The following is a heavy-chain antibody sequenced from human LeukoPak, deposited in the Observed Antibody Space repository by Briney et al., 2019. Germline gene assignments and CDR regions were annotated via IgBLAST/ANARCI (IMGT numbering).Heavy chain of an antibody. D-gene: IGHD3-9*01. CDR2: FDPEDGET. V-gene: IGHV1-24*01. CDR3: ATASRYFDWPSSSA. Sequence: ASVKVSCKVSGYTLTELSMHWVRQAPGKGLEWMGGFDPEDGETIYAQKFQGRVTMTEDTSTDTAYMELSSLRSEDTAVYYCATASRYFDWPSSSAWGQGTLVTVSS. CDR1: GYTLTELS. J-gene: IGHJ5*02.